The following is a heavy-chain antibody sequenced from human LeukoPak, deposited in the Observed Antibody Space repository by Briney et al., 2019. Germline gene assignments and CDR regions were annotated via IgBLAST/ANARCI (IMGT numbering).Heavy chain of an antibody. V-gene: IGHV4-34*01. Sequence: SETLSLTCAVYGGSFSGYYWSWIRQPPGKGLEWIGEINHSGSTNYNPSLKSRVTISVDTSKNQFSLKLSSVTAADTAVYYCASGIAAASPYWGQGTLVTVSS. J-gene: IGHJ4*02. CDR2: INHSGST. CDR1: GGSFSGYY. D-gene: IGHD6-13*01. CDR3: ASGIAAASPY.